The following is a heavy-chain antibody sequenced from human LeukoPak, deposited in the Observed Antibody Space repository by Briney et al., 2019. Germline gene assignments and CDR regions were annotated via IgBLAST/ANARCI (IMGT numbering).Heavy chain of an antibody. Sequence: SETLSVTCAVYGGSFSGYYWSWIRQPPGKGLEWIGEINHSGSTNYNPSLNSRVTISVDTSKNQFSLKLSSVTAADTAVYYCARYSGRFLWFDFWGHGTLVTVSS. D-gene: IGHD1-26*01. J-gene: IGHJ5*01. V-gene: IGHV4-34*01. CDR3: ARYSGRFLWFDF. CDR1: GGSFSGYY. CDR2: INHSGST.